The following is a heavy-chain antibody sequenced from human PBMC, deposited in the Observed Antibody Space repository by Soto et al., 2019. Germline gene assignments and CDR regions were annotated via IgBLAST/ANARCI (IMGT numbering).Heavy chain of an antibody. CDR1: GGSVRTGSYH. D-gene: IGHD7-27*01. J-gene: IGHJ4*02. V-gene: IGHV4-61*01. CDR2: IPNNGSP. CDR3: ARIGWGGDS. Sequence: PSETLSLTCSVSGGSVRTGSYHWSWIRQPPGKGPEWIGFIPNNGSPDYNPSLKSRVVVSIDRSKNQFSLKVNSVTAADTAVYFCARIGWGGDSWGQGTLVTVSS.